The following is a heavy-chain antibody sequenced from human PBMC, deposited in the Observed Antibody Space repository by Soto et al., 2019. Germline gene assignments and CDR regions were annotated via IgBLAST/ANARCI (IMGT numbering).Heavy chain of an antibody. Sequence: GESLKISCKGSGYSFTSYWISWVRQMPGKGLEWMGRIDPSDSYTNYSPSFQGHVTISADKSISTAYLQRSSLKASDTAVYYCARAVGYSDASDFYSFAYWGQGTPVTVSS. D-gene: IGHD3-3*01. J-gene: IGHJ4*02. CDR1: GYSFTSYW. CDR2: IDPSDSYT. V-gene: IGHV5-10-1*01. CDR3: ARAVGYSDASDFYSFAY.